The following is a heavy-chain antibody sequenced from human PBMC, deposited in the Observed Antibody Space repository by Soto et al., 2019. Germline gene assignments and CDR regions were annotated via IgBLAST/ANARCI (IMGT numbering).Heavy chain of an antibody. CDR2: IRNKLNGFTT. CDR1: GFIFSDHY. D-gene: IGHD2-8*01. CDR3: NRWRTSMDYFEY. J-gene: IGHJ4*02. V-gene: IGHV3-72*01. Sequence: GGSLRLACAASGFIFSDHYMEWVRQAPGKGREWVGRIRNKLNGFTTEYAASVRSRFTISRDDSKNLVYLQMNSLKIEDTAVYYCNRWRTSMDYFEYWGLGTLVTVSS.